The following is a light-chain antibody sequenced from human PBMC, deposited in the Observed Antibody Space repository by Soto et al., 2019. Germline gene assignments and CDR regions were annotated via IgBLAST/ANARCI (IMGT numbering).Light chain of an antibody. CDR1: PRVLYSSNNKNY. V-gene: IGKV4-1*01. J-gene: IGKJ1*01. CDR2: WAS. CDR3: QQYYSTPWT. Sequence: DSVITRSTDYLSLCPVVKGSIICTSTPRVLYSSNNKNYLAWYQQKPGQPPKLLISWASTRESGVPDRFSGSGSGTDFTLTISSLQAEDVAVYYCQQYYSTPWTFGQGTKVDIK.